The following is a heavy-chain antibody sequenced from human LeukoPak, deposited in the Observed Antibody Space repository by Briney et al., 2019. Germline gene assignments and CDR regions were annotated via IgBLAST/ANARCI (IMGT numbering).Heavy chain of an antibody. J-gene: IGHJ4*02. CDR1: GFTFSSYG. Sequence: GGSLRLSCAASGFTFSSYGMHWVRQAPGKGLEWVAVIWYDGSNKYYADSVKGRLTISRDNSKNTLYLQMNSLRAEDTAVYYCTRDNYYVWGFDYWGQGTLVTVSS. D-gene: IGHD3-10*02. CDR2: IWYDGSNK. CDR3: TRDNYYVWGFDY. V-gene: IGHV3-33*01.